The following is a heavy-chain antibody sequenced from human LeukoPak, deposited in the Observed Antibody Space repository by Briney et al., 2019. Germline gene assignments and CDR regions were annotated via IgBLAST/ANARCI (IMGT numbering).Heavy chain of an antibody. J-gene: IGHJ4*02. CDR3: ARVRAGGGIDY. CDR2: IYHSGRI. D-gene: IGHD6-13*01. Sequence: SETLSLTCAVYGGSFSGYYWSWIRQPPGKGLEWIGEIYHSGRINYNPSLKSRVTISVDKSKNHFSLKLTSVTAADTAVYYCARVRAGGGIDYWGQGTLVTVSS. V-gene: IGHV4-34*01. CDR1: GGSFSGYY.